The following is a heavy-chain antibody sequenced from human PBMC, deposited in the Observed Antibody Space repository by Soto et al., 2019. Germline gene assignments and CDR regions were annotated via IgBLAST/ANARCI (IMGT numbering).Heavy chain of an antibody. CDR3: ARADPEAFDY. Sequence: SETLSLTCTVSGGSMSSYYWTWLRQSPGRGLEWIGYISYSGSTYYNPSLKSRVTISADTSKNQFSLRMNSMIAADTAVYYCARADPEAFDYWGPGTLVTVSS. V-gene: IGHV4-59*01. J-gene: IGHJ4*02. CDR1: GGSMSSYY. CDR2: ISYSGST.